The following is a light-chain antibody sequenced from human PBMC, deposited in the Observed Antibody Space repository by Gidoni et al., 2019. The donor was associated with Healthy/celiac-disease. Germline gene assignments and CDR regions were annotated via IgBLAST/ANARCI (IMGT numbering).Light chain of an antibody. J-gene: IGKJ4*01. Sequence: DTVMIQPPDSLAVSLGVRATLNCKSSQSVLYSSNNKNYLAWYQQKPGQPPKLLIYWASTRESGVPDRFSGSGSGTDFTLTISSLQAEDVAVYYCQQYYSTRLTFGGGTKVEIK. CDR1: QSVLYSSNNKNY. V-gene: IGKV4-1*01. CDR2: WAS. CDR3: QQYYSTRLT.